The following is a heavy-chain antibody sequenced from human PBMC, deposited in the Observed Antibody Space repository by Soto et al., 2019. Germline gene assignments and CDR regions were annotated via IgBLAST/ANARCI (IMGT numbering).Heavy chain of an antibody. CDR3: ARAWGYYFDY. CDR1: GGSISSYY. D-gene: IGHD3-16*01. J-gene: IGHJ4*02. Sequence: QVQLQESGPGLVKPSETLSLTCTVSGGSISSYYWSWIWLPPAPGLEWMWYIYYSGSTNYNPSLTHRVTIPVDTSKNQFSLKLSSVTAADTAVYYWARAWGYYFDYWGQGTLVTVSS. CDR2: IYYSGST. V-gene: IGHV4-59*01.